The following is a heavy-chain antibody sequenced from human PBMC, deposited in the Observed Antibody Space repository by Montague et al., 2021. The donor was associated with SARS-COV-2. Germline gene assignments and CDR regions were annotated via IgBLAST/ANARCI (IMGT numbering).Heavy chain of an antibody. CDR1: GFTFNNYW. V-gene: IGHV3-74*01. J-gene: IGHJ6*02. D-gene: IGHD2-15*01. Sequence: SLRLSCAASGFTFNNYWFHWVRQVPGKGLVWVSRIDRGGTNTNYADSVKGRFIISRDNAKNTLYLQVNSLRVEDTALYYCAGAPDCGGGSCNSYSYYGMDVWGQGTTVTVSS. CDR3: AGAPDCGGGSCNSYSYYGMDV. CDR2: IDRGGTNT.